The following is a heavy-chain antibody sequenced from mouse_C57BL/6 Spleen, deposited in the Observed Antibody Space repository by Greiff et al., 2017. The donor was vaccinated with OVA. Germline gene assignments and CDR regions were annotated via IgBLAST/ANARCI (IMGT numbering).Heavy chain of an antibody. CDR3: ARSDLVGSAMDY. V-gene: IGHV1-52*01. D-gene: IGHD1-1*02. Sequence: QVQLQQPGAELVRPGSSVKLSCKASGYTFTSYWMHWVKQRPIQGLEWIGNIDPSDSETHYNQKFKDKATLTVDKSSSTAYMQLSSLTSEDSAVYYCARSDLVGSAMDYWGQGTSVTVSS. J-gene: IGHJ4*01. CDR2: IDPSDSET. CDR1: GYTFTSYW.